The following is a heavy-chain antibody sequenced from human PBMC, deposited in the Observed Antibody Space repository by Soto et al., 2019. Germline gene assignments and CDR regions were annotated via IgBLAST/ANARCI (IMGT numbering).Heavy chain of an antibody. CDR2: IIPIFGTA. D-gene: IGHD3-22*01. CDR1: GGTFSSYA. CDR3: ATEGDGSGSYYYGMDV. Sequence: QVQLVQSGAEVKKPGSSVKVSCKASGGTFSSYAITWVRQAPGQGLEWMGGIIPIFGTANYAQKFQGRVTTTADESTRTAYMELSSLRSEDTAVYYCATEGDGSGSYYYGMDVWGQGTTVTVSS. J-gene: IGHJ6*02. V-gene: IGHV1-69*12.